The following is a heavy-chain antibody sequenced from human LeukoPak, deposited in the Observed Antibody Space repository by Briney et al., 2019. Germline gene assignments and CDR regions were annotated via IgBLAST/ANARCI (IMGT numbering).Heavy chain of an antibody. V-gene: IGHV4-59*08. CDR1: GGSISSYY. CDR3: ARHPGMRFSGSYVDY. J-gene: IGHJ4*02. CDR2: IYYSGST. D-gene: IGHD1-26*01. Sequence: SETLSLTCTVSGGSISSYYWSWIRPPPGKGLEWIGYIYYSGSTNYSPSLKSRVTISVDTSKNQFSLKLSSVTAADTAVYYCARHPGMRFSGSYVDYWGQGTLVTVSS.